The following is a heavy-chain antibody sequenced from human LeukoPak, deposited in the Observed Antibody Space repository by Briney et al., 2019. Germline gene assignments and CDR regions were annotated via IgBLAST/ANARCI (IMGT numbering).Heavy chain of an antibody. J-gene: IGHJ4*02. D-gene: IGHD3-10*01. CDR3: ARERLWSFDY. Sequence: GGSLRLSCAASGFTFSGYPMHWVRQAPGKGLDWVAVTSYDGSNKYYADSVKCRFNISGDNSKNTLYLQMNSLRPEDAAVYYCARERLWSFDYWGQGTLVTVSS. CDR2: TSYDGSNK. CDR1: GFTFSGYP. V-gene: IGHV3-30*04.